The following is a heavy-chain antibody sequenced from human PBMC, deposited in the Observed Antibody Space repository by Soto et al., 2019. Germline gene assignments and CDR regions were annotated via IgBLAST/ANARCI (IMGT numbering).Heavy chain of an antibody. CDR1: GGSISSYY. D-gene: IGHD6-13*01. CDR2: IYYSGST. J-gene: IGHJ4*02. Sequence: SETLSLTCTVSGGSISSYYWSWIRQPPGKGLEWIGYIYYSGSTNYNPSLKSRVTISVDTSKNQFSLKLSSVTAADTAVYYCALIPIAAAGIFDYWGQGTLVTVSS. V-gene: IGHV4-59*01. CDR3: ALIPIAAAGIFDY.